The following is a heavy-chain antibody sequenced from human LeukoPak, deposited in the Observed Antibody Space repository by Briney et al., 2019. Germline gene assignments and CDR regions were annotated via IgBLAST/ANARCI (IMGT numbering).Heavy chain of an antibody. Sequence: SPSETLSLTCTVSGYSISSGYYWGWIRQPPGKGLEWIGSIYHSGSTYYNPSLKSRVTISVDTSKNQFSLKLSSVTAADTAVYYCARVVLHYYCYYYMDVWGKGTTVTVSS. V-gene: IGHV4-38-2*02. CDR1: GYSISSGYY. CDR3: ARVVLHYYCYYYMDV. D-gene: IGHD3-10*01. J-gene: IGHJ6*03. CDR2: IYHSGST.